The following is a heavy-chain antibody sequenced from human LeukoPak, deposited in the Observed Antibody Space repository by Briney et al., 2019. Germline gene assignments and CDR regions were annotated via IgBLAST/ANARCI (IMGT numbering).Heavy chain of an antibody. CDR2: ISSSSYI. Sequence: GGSLRLSCAASGFTFSSYSMNWVRQAPGKGLEWVSSISSSSYIYYADSVKGRFTISRDNAKSSLYLQMNSLRAEDTAVYYCAGGDSAAAGVSYFDYWGQGTLVTVSS. J-gene: IGHJ4*02. CDR1: GFTFSSYS. D-gene: IGHD6-13*01. CDR3: AGGDSAAAGVSYFDY. V-gene: IGHV3-21*01.